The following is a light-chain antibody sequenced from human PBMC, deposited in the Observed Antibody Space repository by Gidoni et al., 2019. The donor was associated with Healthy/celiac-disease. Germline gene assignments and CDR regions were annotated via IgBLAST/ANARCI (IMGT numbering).Light chain of an antibody. CDR3: QQYNNWPWT. V-gene: IGKV3-15*01. CDR1: QSVSRH. Sequence: EIVLTQSPATLSVSPGDRATPSCRASQSVSRHFAWYQQEPGQAPRLLIYGASTRATGIPARFSGSGSGTEFTLTISSLQSEDFAVYYCQQYNNWPWTFGQGTKVEIK. J-gene: IGKJ1*01. CDR2: GAS.